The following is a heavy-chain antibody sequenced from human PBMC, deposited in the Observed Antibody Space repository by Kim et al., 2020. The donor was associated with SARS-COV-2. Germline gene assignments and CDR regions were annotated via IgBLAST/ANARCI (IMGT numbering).Heavy chain of an antibody. D-gene: IGHD6-6*01. V-gene: IGHV3-33*01. J-gene: IGHJ3*02. Sequence: GGSLRLSCAASGFTFSSYGMHWGRKAPGKGLEWVAVIWYDGSNKYYADSVKGRFTISRDNSKNTLYLQMSSLRAEDTAVYYCVTLGRGQLEVAFDIWGQGTIVTVSS. CDR3: VTLGRGQLEVAFDI. CDR2: IWYDGSNK. CDR1: GFTFSSYG.